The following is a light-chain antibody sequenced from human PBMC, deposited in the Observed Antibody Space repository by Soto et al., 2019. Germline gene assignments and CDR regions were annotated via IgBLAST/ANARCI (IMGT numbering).Light chain of an antibody. Sequence: QSVLTQPPSASGTPGQRVTISCSGSSSNIGSNYVYWYHQLPGTAPKLLIYRNNQRPSGVPDRFSGPKSGTSASLAISGLRSDDEADYYCAAWDDSLSFWVFGGGTKLTVL. V-gene: IGLV1-47*01. J-gene: IGLJ3*02. CDR3: AAWDDSLSFWV. CDR1: SSNIGSNY. CDR2: RNN.